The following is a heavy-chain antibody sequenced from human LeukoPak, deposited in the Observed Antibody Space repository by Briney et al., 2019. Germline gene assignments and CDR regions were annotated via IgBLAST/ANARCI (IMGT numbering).Heavy chain of an antibody. V-gene: IGHV3-48*02. CDR2: ISSSSSTI. CDR3: ARGSWVSPFDY. J-gene: IGHJ4*02. CDR1: GFTFSSYS. Sequence: GGSLRLSCAASGFTFSSYSMNWVRQAPGKGLEWVSYISSSSSTIYYADSVKGRFTISRDNAKNSLYLQMNSLGDEDTALYYCARGSWVSPFDYWGQGTLVTVSS. D-gene: IGHD3-10*01.